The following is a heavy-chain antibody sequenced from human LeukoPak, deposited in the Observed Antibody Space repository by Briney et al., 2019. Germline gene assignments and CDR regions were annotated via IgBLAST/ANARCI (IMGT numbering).Heavy chain of an antibody. CDR2: INPSGGST. D-gene: IGHD2-2*01. CDR1: GYTFTSYY. V-gene: IGHV1-46*01. Sequence: ASVKVSCKASGYTFTSYYMHWVRQAPGQGLEWMGIINPSGGSTSYAQKFQGRVTMTRDTSTSTVYMKLSSLRSEDTAVYYCARVHCSSPSCYDAFDIWRQGTMVTVST. J-gene: IGHJ3*02. CDR3: ARVHCSSPSCYDAFDI.